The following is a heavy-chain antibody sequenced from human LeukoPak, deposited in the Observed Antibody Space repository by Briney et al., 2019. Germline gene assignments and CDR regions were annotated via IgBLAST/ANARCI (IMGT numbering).Heavy chain of an antibody. CDR3: AGVERLGRNSYYFDY. Sequence: YPSETLSLTCTVSGGSISSYYWSWIRQPAGKGLEWIGRIYTSGSTNYNPSLKSRVTMSVDTSKNQFSLKLSSVTAADTAVYYCAGVERLGRNSYYFDYWGQGTLVTVSS. CDR2: IYTSGST. V-gene: IGHV4-4*07. J-gene: IGHJ4*02. D-gene: IGHD1-14*01. CDR1: GGSISSYY.